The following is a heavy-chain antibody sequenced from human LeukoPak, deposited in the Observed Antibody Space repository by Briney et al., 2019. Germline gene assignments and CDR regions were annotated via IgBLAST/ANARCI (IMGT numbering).Heavy chain of an antibody. CDR1: GFTFSSYG. CDR3: ARETTTLDD. Sequence: GGSLRLSCAASGFTFSSYGMHSVRQAPGKGLEWVAVIWYDGSNKFYADSVKGRFSISRENSKNTLYLQMNSLRAEDTAVYYCARETTTLDDWGQGTLVTVSS. CDR2: IWYDGSNK. J-gene: IGHJ4*02. V-gene: IGHV3-33*01. D-gene: IGHD1-26*01.